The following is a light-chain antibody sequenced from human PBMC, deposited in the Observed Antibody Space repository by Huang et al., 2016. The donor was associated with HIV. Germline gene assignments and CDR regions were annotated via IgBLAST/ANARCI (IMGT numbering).Light chain of an antibody. CDR1: QNISNY. CDR2: AAS. CDR3: QQYDTYPHT. Sequence: AIRITQSPSSLSASTGDRVTITCRASQNISNYLAWYQQKPGEAPKLLIFAASALQSGVPSRISGGGSRTEFTITINCLQSEDLATYFCQQYDTYPHTFGQGTRVEIK. V-gene: IGKV1-8*01. J-gene: IGKJ5*01.